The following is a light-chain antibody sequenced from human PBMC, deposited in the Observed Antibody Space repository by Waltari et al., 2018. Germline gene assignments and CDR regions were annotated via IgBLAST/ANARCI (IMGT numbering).Light chain of an antibody. CDR2: GAS. V-gene: IGKV3-15*01. CDR3: QQYNNWPRT. CDR1: QRVSSN. Sequence: EIVMTQSPDTLSVSPGERATLSCRASQRVSSNLAWYQQKPGQAPRLLIYGASTRATGIPARFSGSGSGTEFTLTISSLQSEDFAVYYCQQYNNWPRTFGQGAKVEIK. J-gene: IGKJ1*01.